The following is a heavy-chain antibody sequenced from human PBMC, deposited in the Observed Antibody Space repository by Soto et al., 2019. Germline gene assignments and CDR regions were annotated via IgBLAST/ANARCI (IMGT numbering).Heavy chain of an antibody. Sequence: PSETLSLTCTVSGGSISSGDYYWSWIRQPPGKGLEWIGYIYYSGSTYYKPSLKSRVTISVDTSKNQFSLKLSSVTAADTAMYYCASYYYDSSGYYYVPGVYWGQGTLVTVSS. CDR1: GGSISSGDYY. V-gene: IGHV4-30-4*01. D-gene: IGHD3-22*01. J-gene: IGHJ4*02. CDR3: ASYYYDSSGYYYVPGVY. CDR2: IYYSGST.